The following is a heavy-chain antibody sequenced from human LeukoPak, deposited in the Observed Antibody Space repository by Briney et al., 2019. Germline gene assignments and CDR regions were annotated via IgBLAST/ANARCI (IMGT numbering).Heavy chain of an antibody. CDR3: AKGYYDILTGNHQYFDY. V-gene: IGHV3-23*01. CDR1: GFTFSSYA. J-gene: IGHJ4*02. D-gene: IGHD3-9*01. CDR2: ISGSGGST. Sequence: GGSLRLSCAASGFTFSSYAMSWVRQAPGKGLEWVSAISGSGGSTYYADSVKGRFTISRDNSKNTLYLQMNSLRAEDTAVYYCAKGYYDILTGNHQYFDYWGQGTLVTVSS.